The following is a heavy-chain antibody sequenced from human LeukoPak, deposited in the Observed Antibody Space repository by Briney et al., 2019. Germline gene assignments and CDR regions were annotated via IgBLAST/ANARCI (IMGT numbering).Heavy chain of an antibody. Sequence: NPSETLSLSCAVYGGSFSGYYWSWIRQPPGKGLEWIGEINHSGSTNYNPSLKSRVTISVDTSKKQFSLKLSSVTAADTAVYYCASAMIGVPDDAFDTWGQGTMVTVSS. V-gene: IGHV4-34*01. CDR2: INHSGST. J-gene: IGHJ3*02. D-gene: IGHD3-22*01. CDR1: GGSFSGYY. CDR3: ASAMIGVPDDAFDT.